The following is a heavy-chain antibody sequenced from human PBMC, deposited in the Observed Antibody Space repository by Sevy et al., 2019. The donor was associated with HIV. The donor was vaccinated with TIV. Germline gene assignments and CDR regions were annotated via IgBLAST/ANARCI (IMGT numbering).Heavy chain of an antibody. J-gene: IGHJ4*02. CDR3: AADLRGYFDF. CDR2: IKQDGSEK. CDR1: GFTFNKYW. V-gene: IGHV3-7*01. Sequence: GGSLRLSCAASGFTFNKYWMSWARQAPGKGLEWVADIKQDGSEKNYLGSVRGRFTISRDNAKNSLSLQMSSLRAEDAAVYYCAADLRGYFDFWGQGALVTVSS.